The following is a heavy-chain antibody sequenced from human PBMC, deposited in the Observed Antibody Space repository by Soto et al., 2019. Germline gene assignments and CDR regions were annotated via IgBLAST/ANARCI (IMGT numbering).Heavy chain of an antibody. CDR1: GFTFSSYG. CDR3: ARDFRHYYDSSGYYSSYFDY. Sequence: QVQLVESGGGVVQPGRSLRLSCAASGFTFSSYGMHWVRQAPGKGLEWVAVIWYDGSNKYYVDSVKGRFTISRDNSKNTLYLQMNSLRAEDTAVYYCARDFRHYYDSSGYYSSYFDYWGQGTLVTVSS. CDR2: IWYDGSNK. V-gene: IGHV3-33*01. J-gene: IGHJ4*02. D-gene: IGHD3-22*01.